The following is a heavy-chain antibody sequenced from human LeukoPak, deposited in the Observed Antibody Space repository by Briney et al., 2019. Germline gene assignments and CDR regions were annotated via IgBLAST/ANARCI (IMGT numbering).Heavy chain of an antibody. D-gene: IGHD6-13*01. V-gene: IGHV3-23*01. J-gene: IGHJ6*03. CDR2: ISGSGGST. Sequence: GGSLRLSCAASGFTFSSYAMSWVRQAPGKGLEWVSAISGSGGSTYYADSVKGRFTISRDNSKNTLYLQMNSLRAEDTAVYYCAKFLVSSSWYLVDYYMDVWGQGTAVVVSS. CDR1: GFTFSSYA. CDR3: AKFLVSSSWYLVDYYMDV.